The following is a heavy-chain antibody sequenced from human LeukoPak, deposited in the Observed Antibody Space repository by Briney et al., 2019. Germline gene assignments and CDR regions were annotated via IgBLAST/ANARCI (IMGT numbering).Heavy chain of an antibody. CDR3: ARGRGNPYYYYYMDV. D-gene: IGHD4-23*01. CDR1: GGSFSGYY. V-gene: IGHV4-34*01. J-gene: IGHJ6*03. Sequence: SETLSLTCAVYGGSFSGYYWSWIRQPPGKGLEWIGEINHSGSTNHNPSLKSRVTISVDTSKNQFSLKLSSVTAADTAVYYCARGRGNPYYYYYMDVWGKGTTVTVSS. CDR2: INHSGST.